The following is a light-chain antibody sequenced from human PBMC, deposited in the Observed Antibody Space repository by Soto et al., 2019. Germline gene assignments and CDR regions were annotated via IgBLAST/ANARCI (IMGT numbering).Light chain of an antibody. CDR2: SNN. CDR3: AAWDDSLNVPVYV. Sequence: QSVLTQPPSASGTPGQRVTISCSGSSSNIGSNTVNWYQQLPGTAPKLLIYSNNQRPSGVPDRFSVSKSGASASLAISGLQSEDEADFYCAAWDDSLNVPVYVFGTGTKLTVL. V-gene: IGLV1-44*01. CDR1: SSNIGSNT. J-gene: IGLJ1*01.